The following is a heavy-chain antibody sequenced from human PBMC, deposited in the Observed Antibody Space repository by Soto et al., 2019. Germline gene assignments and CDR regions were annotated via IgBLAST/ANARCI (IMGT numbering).Heavy chain of an antibody. J-gene: IGHJ4*02. CDR3: ARLGGIVDTGTWIQ. CDR2: IYPGDSDT. CDR1: GYSFSTYW. V-gene: IGHV5-51*01. D-gene: IGHD1-26*01. Sequence: ESLKISCKASGYSFSTYWIVWVRQRPGKGPEWMAIIYPGDSDTRENPSFQGQVTISADKSSNTVQLNWRSLKASDTAISYCARLGGIVDTGTWIQWGQGTLVTVSS.